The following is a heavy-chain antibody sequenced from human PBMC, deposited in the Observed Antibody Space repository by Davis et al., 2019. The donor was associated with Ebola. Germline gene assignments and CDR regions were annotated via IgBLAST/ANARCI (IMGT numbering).Heavy chain of an antibody. J-gene: IGHJ2*01. Sequence: GSLRLSCAVYGGSFSGYYWSWIRQPPGKGLEWIGEINHSGSTNYNPSLKSRVTISVDTSKNHFSLRLNSVTAADTAMYYCARTQPNYWYFDLWGRGTLVTVSS. CDR2: INHSGST. CDR3: ARTQPNYWYFDL. V-gene: IGHV4-34*01. D-gene: IGHD1-1*01. CDR1: GGSFSGYY.